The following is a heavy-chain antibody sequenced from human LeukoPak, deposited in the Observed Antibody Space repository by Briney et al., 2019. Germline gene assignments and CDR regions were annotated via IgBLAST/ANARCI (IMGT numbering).Heavy chain of an antibody. CDR2: ISYDGSNK. V-gene: IGHV3-30-3*01. Sequence: PGGSLRLSCAASRLSFSSYAMHWVRQAPGKGLEWVAVISYDGSNKYYADSVKGRFTISRDNSKNTLSLQMNSLRAEDTAVYYCTKGYSYLDYWGQGTLVTVSS. D-gene: IGHD5-18*01. CDR1: RLSFSSYA. CDR3: TKGYSYLDY. J-gene: IGHJ4*02.